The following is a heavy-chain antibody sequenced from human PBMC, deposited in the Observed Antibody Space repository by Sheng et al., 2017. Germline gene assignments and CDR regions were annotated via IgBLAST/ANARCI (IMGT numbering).Heavy chain of an antibody. Sequence: QVQLVQSGAEVKKPGSSVKVSCKASGGTFSSYAISWVRQAPGQGLEWMGGIIPILGIANYAQKFQGRVTITADKSTSTAYMELSSLRSEDTAVYYCAREGTIVATKRRWFDPWGQGTLVTVSS. CDR2: IIPILGIA. D-gene: IGHD5-12*01. CDR1: GGTFSSYA. CDR3: AREGTIVATKRRWFDP. V-gene: IGHV1-69*04. J-gene: IGHJ5*02.